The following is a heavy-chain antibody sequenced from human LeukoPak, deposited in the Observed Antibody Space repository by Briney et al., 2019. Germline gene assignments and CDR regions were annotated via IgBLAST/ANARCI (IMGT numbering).Heavy chain of an antibody. J-gene: IGHJ4*02. V-gene: IGHV1-24*01. CDR3: ATDRGVGATLVDFDY. D-gene: IGHD1-26*01. CDR1: GYTLTELS. CDR2: FDPEDGET. Sequence: ASVKVSCKVSGYTLTELSMHWVRQAPGKGLEWMGGFDPEDGETIYAQKFQGRVTMTEDTSTDTAYMELSSLRSEDTAVYYCATDRGVGATLVDFDYWGQGTLVTVSS.